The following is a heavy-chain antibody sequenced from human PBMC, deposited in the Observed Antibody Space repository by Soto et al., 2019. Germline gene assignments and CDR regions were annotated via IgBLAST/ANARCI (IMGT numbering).Heavy chain of an antibody. CDR1: GYTFTGYY. CDR3: ARVSCGYSYGPTFDY. CDR2: INPNSGGT. J-gene: IGHJ4*02. Sequence: GASVKVSCKASGYTFTGYYMHWVRQAPGQGLEWMGWINPNSGGTNYAQKFQGWVTMTRDTSISTAYMELRRLRSDDTAVYYCARVSCGYSYGPTFDYWGQGTLVTVSS. D-gene: IGHD5-18*01. V-gene: IGHV1-2*04.